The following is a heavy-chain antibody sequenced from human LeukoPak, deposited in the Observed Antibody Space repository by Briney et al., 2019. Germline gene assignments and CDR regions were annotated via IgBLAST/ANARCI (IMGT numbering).Heavy chain of an antibody. J-gene: IGHJ4*02. CDR2: ISGSGGST. CDR1: GFTFSIYA. V-gene: IGHV3-23*01. Sequence: PGRSMRPAWVAAGFTFSIYAMSWVRQAPGKGLEWVSAISGSGGSTYYADSVKGRFTISRDNSKNTLYLQMNSLRAEDTAVYYCAKDRREFDYWGQGTLVTVSS. CDR3: AKDRREFDY.